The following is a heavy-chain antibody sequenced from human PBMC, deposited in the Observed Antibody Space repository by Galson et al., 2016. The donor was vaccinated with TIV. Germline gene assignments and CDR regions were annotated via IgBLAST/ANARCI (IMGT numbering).Heavy chain of an antibody. CDR3: AKDFYSTSSGLS. Sequence: SLRLSCAASGFIFSIYGMHWVRQAPGKGLEWVALISYDGRDTNYADSVKGRFTISRVNSKNTLYLQMSSLRREDTALYYCAKDFYSTSSGLSWGQGTLVTVSS. V-gene: IGHV3-30*18. CDR1: GFIFSIYG. D-gene: IGHD6-6*01. J-gene: IGHJ4*02. CDR2: ISYDGRDT.